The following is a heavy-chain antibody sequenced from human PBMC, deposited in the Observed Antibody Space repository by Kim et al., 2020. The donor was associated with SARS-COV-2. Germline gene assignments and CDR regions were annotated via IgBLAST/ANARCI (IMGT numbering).Heavy chain of an antibody. CDR3: ARAPGAVAGFDY. V-gene: IGHV3-21*01. CDR1: GFTFSSYS. J-gene: IGHJ4*02. CDR2: ISSSSSYI. Sequence: GGSLRLSCAASGFTFSSYSMNWVRQAPGKGLEWVSSISSSSSYIYYADSVKGRFTISRDNAKNSLYLQMNSLRAEDTAVYYCARAPGAVAGFDYWGQGTLVTVSS. D-gene: IGHD6-19*01.